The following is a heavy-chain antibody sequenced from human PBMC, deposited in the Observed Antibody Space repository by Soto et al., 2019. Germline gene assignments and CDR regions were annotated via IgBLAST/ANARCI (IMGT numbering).Heavy chain of an antibody. Sequence: PSETLSPTCAVYGGSFSGYYWSWIRQPPGKGLEWIGEINHSGSTNYNPSLKSRVTISVDTSKNQFSLKLSSVTAADTAVYYCARGGQQLVRYYYYYMDVWGKGTTVTVSS. CDR2: INHSGST. D-gene: IGHD6-13*01. CDR1: GGSFSGYY. J-gene: IGHJ6*03. CDR3: ARGGQQLVRYYYYYMDV. V-gene: IGHV4-34*01.